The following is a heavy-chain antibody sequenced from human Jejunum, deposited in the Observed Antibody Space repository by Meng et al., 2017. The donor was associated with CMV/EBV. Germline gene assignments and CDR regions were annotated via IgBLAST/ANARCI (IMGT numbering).Heavy chain of an antibody. V-gene: IGHV1-46*04. CDR3: ARQDSGVPFY. Sequence: SSKASEYTFIRSNIHWVRQAPGQGLEWMGIINPSGRSTAYAQKLQGRVIMTTDTSTSTVYMELSRLRSEDAAIYYCARQDSGVPFYWGQGTLVTVSS. CDR1: EYTFIRSN. J-gene: IGHJ4*02. CDR2: INPSGRST. D-gene: IGHD2-21*01.